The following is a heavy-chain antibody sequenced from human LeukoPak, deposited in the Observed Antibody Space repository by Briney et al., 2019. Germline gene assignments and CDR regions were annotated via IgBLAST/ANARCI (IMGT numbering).Heavy chain of an antibody. V-gene: IGHV3-48*03. Sequence: PGGSLRLSXAASGFTFSSYEMNWVRQAPGKGLEWVSYISRSGSVVYYADSVKGRFIISRDNAKNSLYLQMNSLRAEDTAVYYCARGMATISGGNYWGQGTLVTVSS. CDR1: GFTFSSYE. CDR2: ISRSGSVV. J-gene: IGHJ4*02. CDR3: ARGMATISGGNY. D-gene: IGHD5-24*01.